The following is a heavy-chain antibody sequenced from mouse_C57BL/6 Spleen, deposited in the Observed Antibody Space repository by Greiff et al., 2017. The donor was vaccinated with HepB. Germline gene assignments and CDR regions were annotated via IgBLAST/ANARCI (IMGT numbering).Heavy chain of an antibody. D-gene: IGHD3-2*02. CDR2: IYPGDGDT. CDR1: GYAFSSSW. CDR3: ARGGADSSGHYAMDY. J-gene: IGHJ4*01. V-gene: IGHV1-82*01. Sequence: QVQLQQSGPELVKPGASVKISCKASGYAFSSSWMNWVKQRPGKGLEWIGRIYPGDGDTNYNGKFKGKATLTADKSSSTAYMQLSSLTSEDSAVYFCARGGADSSGHYAMDYWGQGTSVTVSS.